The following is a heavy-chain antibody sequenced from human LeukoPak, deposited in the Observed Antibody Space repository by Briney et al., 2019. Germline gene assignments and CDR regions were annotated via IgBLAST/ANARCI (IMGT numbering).Heavy chain of an antibody. D-gene: IGHD6-13*01. J-gene: IGHJ5*02. V-gene: IGHV4-39*01. CDR3: ASFTVDSSRWYGWFDP. Sequence: SETLSLTCTVSGGSISSSSYYWGWIRQPPGKGLEWIGSIYYSGSTYYNPSLKSRVTISVDTSKNQFSLKLSSVTAADTAVYYCASFTVDSSRWYGWFDPWGQGTLVTVSS. CDR2: IYYSGST. CDR1: GGSISSSSYY.